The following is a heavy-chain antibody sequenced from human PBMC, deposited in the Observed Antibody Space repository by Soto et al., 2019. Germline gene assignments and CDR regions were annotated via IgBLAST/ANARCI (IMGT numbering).Heavy chain of an antibody. Sequence: SETLSLTCTVSGGSVSSDNHYWTWIRQPPGKGLEWIGYAHYSGSTNYNPSLKSRVTISADTSTKQLSLRLTSVTAADSAIYYYVSKSRPSRELRTTNYFEHRGPATLITVST. CDR3: VSKSRPSRELRTTNYFEH. V-gene: IGHV4-61*01. CDR1: GGSVSSDNHY. J-gene: IGHJ4*01. D-gene: IGHD2-15*01. CDR2: AHYSGST.